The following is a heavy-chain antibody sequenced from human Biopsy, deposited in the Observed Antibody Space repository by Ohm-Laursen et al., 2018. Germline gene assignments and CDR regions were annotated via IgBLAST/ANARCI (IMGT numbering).Heavy chain of an antibody. D-gene: IGHD3-10*01. CDR2: IGGSGGST. CDR3: AKAPCTQFGSGACRDPFDK. Sequence: GSLRLSCAASGFTFRSYAMSWVRQAPGKGLEWVSGIGGSGGSTYYADSVRGRFTISRDNSESTLYLQMNSLRADDTAVYHCAKAPCTQFGSGACRDPFDKWGQGTTVTVSS. CDR1: GFTFRSYA. J-gene: IGHJ3*02. V-gene: IGHV3-23*01.